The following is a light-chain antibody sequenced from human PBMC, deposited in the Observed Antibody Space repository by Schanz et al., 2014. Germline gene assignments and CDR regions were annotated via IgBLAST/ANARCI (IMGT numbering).Light chain of an antibody. CDR2: STN. J-gene: IGLJ2*01. CDR1: SGSVSTSYY. V-gene: IGLV8-61*01. Sequence: QTVVTQEPSFSVSPGGTVTLTCALNSGSVSTSYYPSWYQQTPGQAPRTLIFSTNSRSSGVPDRFSGSIVGNKAALTITGAQADDEDDYYCALYMGGGIAVFGGGTKLTVL. CDR3: ALYMGGGIAV.